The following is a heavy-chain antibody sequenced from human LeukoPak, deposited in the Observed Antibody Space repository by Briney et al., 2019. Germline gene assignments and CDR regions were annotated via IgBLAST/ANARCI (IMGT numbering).Heavy chain of an antibody. D-gene: IGHD6-13*01. V-gene: IGHV3-7*01. CDR1: GFTFSTYW. J-gene: IGHJ4*02. Sequence: GGPLRLSCAASGFTFSTYWMSWVRQATGKGLEWVANIKEDGSEIYYVDSVKGRFTISRDNAKNSLYLQMNSLRAEDTAVYYCARQDIVERIAAAGIWGRIGKRGINFDYWGQGTLVTVSS. CDR3: ARQDIVERIAAAGIWGRIGKRGINFDY. CDR2: IKEDGSEI.